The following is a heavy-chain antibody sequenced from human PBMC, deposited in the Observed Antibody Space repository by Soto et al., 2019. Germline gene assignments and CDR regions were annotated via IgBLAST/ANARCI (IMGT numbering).Heavy chain of an antibody. D-gene: IGHD1-1*01. CDR2: IDWDDDK. V-gene: IGHV2-70*04. CDR1: GFSLSTSGMR. J-gene: IGHJ5*02. Sequence: SGPTLVNPTQTLTLTCTFSGFSLSTSGMRVSWIRQPPGKALEWLARIDWDDDKFYRASLRTRLTISKDTSKNQVVLTMTNMDPVDTATYYCAKTGTDGSWFDPWGQGTLVTVSS. CDR3: AKTGTDGSWFDP.